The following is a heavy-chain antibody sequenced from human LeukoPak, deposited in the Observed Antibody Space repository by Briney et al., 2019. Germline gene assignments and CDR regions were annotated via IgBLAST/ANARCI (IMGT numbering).Heavy chain of an antibody. J-gene: IGHJ4*02. CDR3: ARAPRVVALFDY. CDR1: GGSISSGGYY. CDR2: IYYSGST. V-gene: IGHV4-61*08. D-gene: IGHD3-22*01. Sequence: PSETLSLTCTVSGGSISSGGYYWSWIRQHPGKGLEWIGYIYYSGSTNYSPSLKSRVTISADTSKNQFSLKLTSVTAADTAVYYCARAPRVVALFDYWGQGTLVTVSS.